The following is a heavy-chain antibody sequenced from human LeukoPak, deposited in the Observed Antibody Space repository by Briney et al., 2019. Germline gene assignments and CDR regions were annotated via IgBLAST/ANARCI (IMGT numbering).Heavy chain of an antibody. V-gene: IGHV4-39*07. J-gene: IGHJ4*02. CDR3: ARDIVVVPAAFDY. CDR1: GGSISSSSYY. D-gene: IGHD2-2*01. CDR2: IYYSGST. Sequence: PSETLSLTCTVAGGSISSSSYYWGWIRQPPGKGLEWIGSIYYSGSTYYNPSLKSRVTISVDTSKNQFSLKLSSVTAADTAVYYCARDIVVVPAAFDYWGQGTLVTVSS.